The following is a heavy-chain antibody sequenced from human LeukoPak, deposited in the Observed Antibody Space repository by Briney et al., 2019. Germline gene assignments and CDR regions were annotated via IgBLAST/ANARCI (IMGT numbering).Heavy chain of an antibody. V-gene: IGHV3-21*01. CDR1: GFTFSSYS. CDR3: AIRITGTPVI. CDR2: ISSSSSYI. Sequence: PGGSQRLSCAASGFTFSSYSMNWVRRAPGKGLEWVSSISSSSSYIYYADSVKGRFTISRDNAKNSLYLQMNSLRAADTAVYYCAIRITGTPVIWGQGTLVSVSS. D-gene: IGHD1-20*01. J-gene: IGHJ4*02.